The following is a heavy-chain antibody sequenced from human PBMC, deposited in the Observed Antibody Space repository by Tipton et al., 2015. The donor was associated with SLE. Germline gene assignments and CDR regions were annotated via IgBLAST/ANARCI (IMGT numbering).Heavy chain of an antibody. CDR3: AKDGIAAAALDV. Sequence: GSLRLSCAASGFTFSSYAMSWVRQAPGKGLEWVSAISGSGGSTYYADSVKGRFTISRDNSKNTLYLQMNSLRTEDTALYYCAKDGIAAAALDVWGQGTTVTVSS. CDR2: ISGSGGST. CDR1: GFTFSSYA. V-gene: IGHV3-23*01. D-gene: IGHD6-13*01. J-gene: IGHJ6*02.